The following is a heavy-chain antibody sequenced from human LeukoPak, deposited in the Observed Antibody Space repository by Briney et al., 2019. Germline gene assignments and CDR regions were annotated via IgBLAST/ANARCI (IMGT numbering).Heavy chain of an antibody. CDR1: GFIFTKYG. V-gene: IGHV1-69*05. J-gene: IGHJ5*02. D-gene: IGHD6-13*01. Sequence: SVKVSCKASGFIFTKYGISWVRQAPGQGLEWTGGIIPIFGTANYAQKFQGRVTITTDESTSTAYMELSSLRSEDTAVYYCAREWQQLVLRWFDPWGQGTLVTVSS. CDR2: IIPIFGTA. CDR3: AREWQQLVLRWFDP.